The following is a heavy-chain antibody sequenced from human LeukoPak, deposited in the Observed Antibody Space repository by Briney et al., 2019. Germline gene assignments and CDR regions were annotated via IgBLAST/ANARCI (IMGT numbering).Heavy chain of an antibody. CDR1: GGSISSYY. CDR2: IYYSGNT. D-gene: IGHD3-9*01. Sequence: SETLSLTCSVSGGSISSYYWSWIRQPPGKGLEWIGHIYYSGNTNYNPSLKSRVTISVDTSKNQFSLKLSSVTAADTAVYYCAKTYYDILTGYGGPYYMDVWGKGTTVTVSS. J-gene: IGHJ6*03. CDR3: AKTYYDILTGYGGPYYMDV. V-gene: IGHV4-59*01.